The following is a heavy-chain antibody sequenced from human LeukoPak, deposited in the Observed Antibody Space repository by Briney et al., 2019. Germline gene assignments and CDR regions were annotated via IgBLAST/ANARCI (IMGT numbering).Heavy chain of an antibody. Sequence: PGGSLRLSCAASGFTFTNDFMTWVRQAPGKGLEWVANMKVDGSDIHYVDSVKGRFTISSDNARNSLYLQMNSLRAEDTAVYYCARDMVGATSYYYYGMDVWGQGTTVTVSS. J-gene: IGHJ6*02. CDR1: GFTFTNDF. CDR3: ARDMVGATSYYYYGMDV. D-gene: IGHD1-26*01. V-gene: IGHV3-7*03. CDR2: MKVDGSDI.